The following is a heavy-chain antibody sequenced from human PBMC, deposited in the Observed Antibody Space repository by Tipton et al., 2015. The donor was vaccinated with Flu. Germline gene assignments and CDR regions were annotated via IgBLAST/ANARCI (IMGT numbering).Heavy chain of an antibody. J-gene: IGHJ5*02. V-gene: IGHV1-46*01. CDR2: ISLSRGTT. Sequence: QVQLVQSGAVVKEPGASVKVSCKASGYIFITYYMHWVRQTSGQGLEWMGIISLSRGTTTYAQRFQDRVTMTRGTSTSTVYMELGSLTSEDTAVYYCVRDAERITVFGVGGDHWGQGTLVTVSS. D-gene: IGHD3-3*01. CDR1: GYIFITYY. CDR3: VRDAERITVFGVGGDH.